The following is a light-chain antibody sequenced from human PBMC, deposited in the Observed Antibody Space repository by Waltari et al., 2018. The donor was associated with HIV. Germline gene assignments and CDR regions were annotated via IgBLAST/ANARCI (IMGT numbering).Light chain of an antibody. CDR2: GVS. J-gene: IGLJ1*01. CDR1: SSDIRAYNS. Sequence: QSALTQPASVSGSPGQSITIFCIGTSSDIRAYNSVAWYQQHPGKAPNLIVYGVSNRPPDVSARFSGSKSGNTASLTISGLQDDDESDYYCSSYTTTATLVFGTGTKVTVL. CDR3: SSYTTTATLV. V-gene: IGLV2-14*03.